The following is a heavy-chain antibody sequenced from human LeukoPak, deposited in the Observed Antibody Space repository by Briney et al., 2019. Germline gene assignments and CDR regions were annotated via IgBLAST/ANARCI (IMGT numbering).Heavy chain of an antibody. J-gene: IGHJ4*02. CDR1: GFTFDDYA. CDR2: ISWNSGSI. V-gene: IGHV3-9*01. Sequence: GGSLRLSCAASGFTFDDYAMHWVRQAPGKGLEWVSGISWNSGSIGYADSVKGRFTISRDNAKNSLYLQMNSLRAEDTALYYCAKDTTYYYDSSGPYFDYWGQGTLVTVSS. CDR3: AKDTTYYYDSSGPYFDY. D-gene: IGHD3-22*01.